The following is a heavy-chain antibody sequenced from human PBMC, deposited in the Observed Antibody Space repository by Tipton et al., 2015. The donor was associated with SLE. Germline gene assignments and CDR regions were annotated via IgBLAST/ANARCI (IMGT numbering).Heavy chain of an antibody. CDR1: GFTFSSYS. J-gene: IGHJ3*02. D-gene: IGHD5-24*01. CDR3: ASKDGYNSPVAFDI. V-gene: IGHV4-59*06. Sequence: LRLSCAASGFTFSSYSMNWVRQAPGKGLEWVGYIYYSGSTYYNPSLKSRVTISVDTSKNQFSLKLSSVTAADTAVYYCASKDGYNSPVAFDIWGQGTMVTVSS. CDR2: IYYSGST.